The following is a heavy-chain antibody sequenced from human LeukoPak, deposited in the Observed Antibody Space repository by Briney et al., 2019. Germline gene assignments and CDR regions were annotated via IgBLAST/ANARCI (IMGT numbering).Heavy chain of an antibody. CDR3: ARHQYAYYYFDY. D-gene: IGHD3-16*01. CDR1: GGSISSYY. CDR2: IYYIGST. J-gene: IGHJ4*02. V-gene: IGHV4-59*08. Sequence: PSETLSLTCTVSGGSISSYYWSWIRQPPGKGLEWIGYIYYIGSTNYNPSLKSRVTISVDTSKNQFSLKLSSVTAADTAVYYCARHQYAYYYFDYWGRGTLVTVSS.